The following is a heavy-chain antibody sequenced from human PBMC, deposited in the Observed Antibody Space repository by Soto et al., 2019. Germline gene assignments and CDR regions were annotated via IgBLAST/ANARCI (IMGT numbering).Heavy chain of an antibody. J-gene: IGHJ4*02. CDR1: GGSISSSSYY. Sequence: KASETLSLTCTVSGGSISSSSYYWGWIRQPPGKGLEWIGSIYYSGSTYYNPSLKSRVTISVDTSKNQFSLKLSSVTAADTAVYYCARRLRYFDWLFSPTDYWGQGTLVTVSS. V-gene: IGHV4-39*01. CDR3: ARRLRYFDWLFSPTDY. CDR2: IYYSGST. D-gene: IGHD3-9*01.